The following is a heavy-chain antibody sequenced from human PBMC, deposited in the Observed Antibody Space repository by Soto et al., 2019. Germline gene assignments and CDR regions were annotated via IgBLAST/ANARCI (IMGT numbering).Heavy chain of an antibody. Sequence: QVQLVQSGAEVKKPGASVKVSCKASGYTFTGYYMHWVRQAPGQGLEWMGWINPNSGGTNYAQKFQGWVTMTRDTSISRAYMELRRLRSDDTAVYYCARSNRRCSSTSCSGAFDIWGQGTMVTVSS. CDR1: GYTFTGYY. V-gene: IGHV1-2*04. CDR2: INPNSGGT. J-gene: IGHJ3*02. D-gene: IGHD2-2*01. CDR3: ARSNRRCSSTSCSGAFDI.